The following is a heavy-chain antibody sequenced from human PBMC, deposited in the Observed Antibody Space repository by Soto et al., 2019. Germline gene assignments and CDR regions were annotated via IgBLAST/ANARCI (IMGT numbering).Heavy chain of an antibody. D-gene: IGHD3-22*01. CDR2: IYYSGST. J-gene: IGHJ6*02. CDR1: GGSISSYY. Sequence: SETLSLTCTVSGGSISSYYWSWIRQPPGKGLEWIGYIYYSGSTNYNPSIKSRVTISVDTSKNQFSLKLSSVTAADTAVYYCARTSYYYDSSGYHPYYYYGMDVWGQGTTVT. CDR3: ARTSYYYDSSGYHPYYYYGMDV. V-gene: IGHV4-59*01.